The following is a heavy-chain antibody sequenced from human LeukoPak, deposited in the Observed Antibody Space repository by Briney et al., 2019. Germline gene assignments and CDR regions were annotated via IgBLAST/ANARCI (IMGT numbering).Heavy chain of an antibody. CDR3: ARERAGDPEY. Sequence: PGGSLRLSCAASGFSFSSYAVHWVRQAPGKGLEWVAVISYDGGKTYYADSVKGRFTISRDNSKSTLYLQMSSLRADDTAVYYCARERAGDPEYWGQGTLVTVSS. CDR2: ISYDGGKT. CDR1: GFSFSSYA. J-gene: IGHJ4*02. V-gene: IGHV3-30-3*01. D-gene: IGHD7-27*01.